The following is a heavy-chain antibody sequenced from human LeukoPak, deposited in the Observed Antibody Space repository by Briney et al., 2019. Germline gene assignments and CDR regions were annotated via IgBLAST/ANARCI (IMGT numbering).Heavy chain of an antibody. CDR3: AREVIVGATHRYWYFDL. Sequence: ASVKVSCKASGYTFTSYAMNWVRQAPGQGLEWMGWINTNTGNPTYAQGFTGRFVFSLDTSVSTAYLQISSLKAEDTAVYYCAREVIVGATHRYWYFDLWGRGTLVTVSS. CDR2: INTNTGNP. V-gene: IGHV7-4-1*02. D-gene: IGHD1-26*01. CDR1: GYTFTSYA. J-gene: IGHJ2*01.